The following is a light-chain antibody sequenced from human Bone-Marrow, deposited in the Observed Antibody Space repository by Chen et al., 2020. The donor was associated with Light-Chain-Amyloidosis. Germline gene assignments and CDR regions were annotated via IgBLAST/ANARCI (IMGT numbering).Light chain of an antibody. CDR3: SSYTITNTLV. CDR2: EVT. V-gene: IGLV2-14*01. J-gene: IGLJ1*01. Sequence: QSVLPQPAAVSGSPGPSLTTSCPGTSSDVGGDNHVSWYQQHPDKAPKLMIYEVTNRPSWVPDRFSGSKSDNTASLTISGLQTEDEADYFCSSYTITNTLVFGSGTRVTVL. CDR1: SSDVGGDNH.